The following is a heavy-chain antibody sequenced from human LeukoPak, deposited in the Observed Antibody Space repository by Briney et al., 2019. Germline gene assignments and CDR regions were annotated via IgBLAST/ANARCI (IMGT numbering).Heavy chain of an antibody. CDR1: GGSISSYY. J-gene: IGHJ4*02. Sequence: PSETLSLTCTVSGGSISSYYWSWIRQPPGKGLEWIGYISYSGSSNYNPSLKSRVTISVDTPKNRFSLRLSSVTAADTAVYYCARRAVAENYFDYWGQGTLVTVSS. V-gene: IGHV4-59*08. D-gene: IGHD6-19*01. CDR3: ARRAVAENYFDY. CDR2: ISYSGSS.